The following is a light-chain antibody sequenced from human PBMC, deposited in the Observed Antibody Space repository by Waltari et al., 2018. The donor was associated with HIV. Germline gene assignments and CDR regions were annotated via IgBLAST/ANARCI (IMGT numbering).Light chain of an antibody. CDR2: WPP. CDR1: QSLFLSSLRTTY. Sequence: DIVMTQSPDSLALSLGERATLNCTSSQSLFLSSLRTTYLPLYPPTPCQPPKLLFYWPPTRESGVPDRFSGSGSGTDFTLTITSLQAEDVAVYFCQQYYSTPQTFGPGTKLDIK. V-gene: IGKV4-1*01. CDR3: QQYYSTPQT. J-gene: IGKJ3*01.